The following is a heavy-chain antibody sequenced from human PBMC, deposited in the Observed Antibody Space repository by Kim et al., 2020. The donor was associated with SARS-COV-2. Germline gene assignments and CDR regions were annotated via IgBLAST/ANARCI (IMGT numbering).Heavy chain of an antibody. CDR2: ITASGDRT. D-gene: IGHD2-21*01. CDR1: GLIFRDYA. CDR3: AKDDYSSSLGDF. V-gene: IGHV3-23*01. Sequence: GGSLRLSCEASGLIFRDYAMTWVRQAPGKGLEWVARITASGDRTDYADSVKGRFTSSRDNSKNTLFLQMNSLRSGDTALYYCAKDDYSSSLGDFWGQGTRVTLSS. J-gene: IGHJ1*01.